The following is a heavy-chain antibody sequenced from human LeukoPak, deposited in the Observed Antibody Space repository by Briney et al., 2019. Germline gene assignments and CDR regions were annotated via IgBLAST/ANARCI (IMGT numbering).Heavy chain of an antibody. D-gene: IGHD3-3*01. CDR3: ARQDTISPLDY. CDR2: IYPGDSDT. CDR1: GYRFTNYW. J-gene: IGHJ4*02. Sequence: GESLKISCKGSGYRFTNYWIAWVRQMPGKGLEWMGIIYPGDSDTRYSPSFQGHVTISADKSISTAYLHWSSLKASDTAMYCCARQDTISPLDYWGQGTLVTVSS. V-gene: IGHV5-51*01.